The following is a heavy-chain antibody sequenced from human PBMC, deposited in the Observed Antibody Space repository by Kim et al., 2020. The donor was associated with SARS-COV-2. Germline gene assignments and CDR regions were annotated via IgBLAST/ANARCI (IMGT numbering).Heavy chain of an antibody. V-gene: IGHV3-33*01. CDR3: ARGTGAITSTPIDY. CDR2: IWYDGSNK. CDR1: GFTFSSYG. D-gene: IGHD5-12*01. Sequence: GGSLRLSCAASGFTFSSYGMHWVRQAPGKGLEWVAVIWYDGSNKYYADSVKGRFTISRDNSKNTLYLQMNSLRAEDTAVYYCARGTGAITSTPIDYWGQGTLVTVSS. J-gene: IGHJ4*02.